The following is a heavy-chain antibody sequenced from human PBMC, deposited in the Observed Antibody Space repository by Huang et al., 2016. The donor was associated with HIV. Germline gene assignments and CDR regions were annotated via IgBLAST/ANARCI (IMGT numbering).Heavy chain of an antibody. V-gene: IGHV1-24*01. D-gene: IGHD3-3*01. Sequence: LEWMGSVDPEDGEKTYAQRFQGRVTLTEDTSTDTAYMEVSSLRSDDKAVYYCATEGHISFTTSGAVIIPGPLGIWGQGTLVTVSS. J-gene: IGHJ3*02. CDR2: VDPEDGEK. CDR3: ATEGHISFTTSGAVIIPGPLGI.